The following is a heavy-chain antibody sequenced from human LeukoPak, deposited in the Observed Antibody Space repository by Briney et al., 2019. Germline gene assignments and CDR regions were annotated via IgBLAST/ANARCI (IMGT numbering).Heavy chain of an antibody. Sequence: ASVKVSCKVSGHSLAELAMHWVRQDPGKGLEWVGGFDPEEGETFYAQEVLGRVSMTEDTSTDTAYMELSSLTSEDTAVYYCAILPLTVVTPLDVWGQGTTVTVSS. D-gene: IGHD4-23*01. J-gene: IGHJ6*02. CDR3: AILPLTVVTPLDV. CDR1: GHSLAELA. CDR2: FDPEEGET. V-gene: IGHV1-24*01.